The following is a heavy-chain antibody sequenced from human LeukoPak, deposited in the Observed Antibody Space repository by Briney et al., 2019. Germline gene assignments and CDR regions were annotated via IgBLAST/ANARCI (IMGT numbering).Heavy chain of an antibody. Sequence: PGGSLRLSCAASGFTFSSYAMSWVRQAPGRGLEWVASVRDDGREKSYADSLKGRFIISRDNAENSLFLQMTSLRVEDTAVYYCARGGSDSSRYWEYWGQGTLVTVSS. J-gene: IGHJ4*02. V-gene: IGHV3-7*01. CDR1: GFTFSSYA. CDR3: ARGGSDSSRYWEY. D-gene: IGHD6-25*01. CDR2: VRDDGREK.